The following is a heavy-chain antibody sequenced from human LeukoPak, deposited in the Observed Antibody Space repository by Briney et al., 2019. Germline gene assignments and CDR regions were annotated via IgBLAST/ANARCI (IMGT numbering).Heavy chain of an antibody. CDR3: ARDVGSYSRPLNWFDP. Sequence: GRSLRLSCAASGFTFSSYGMHWVRQAPGKGLEWVAVIWYDGSNKYYADSVKGRFTISRDNSKNTLYLQMNSLIAEDSPVYYCARDVGSYSRPLNWFDPWGQGTLVTVSS. V-gene: IGHV3-33*01. J-gene: IGHJ5*02. CDR1: GFTFSSYG. CDR2: IWYDGSNK. D-gene: IGHD6-13*01.